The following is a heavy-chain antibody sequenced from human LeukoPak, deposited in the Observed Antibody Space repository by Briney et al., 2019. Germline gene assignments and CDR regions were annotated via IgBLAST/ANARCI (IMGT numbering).Heavy chain of an antibody. D-gene: IGHD5-24*01. CDR2: IDPSGGST. V-gene: IGHV1-46*01. CDR1: GYTFTGYY. CDR3: ARRTADGYNLDY. J-gene: IGHJ4*02. Sequence: ASVKVSCKASGYTFTGYYIHWVRQAPGQGLEWMGIIDPSGGSTIYAQKFQGRVTMTRDTSTSTVYMELSSLRSEDTAVYYCARRTADGYNLDYWGQGTLVTVSS.